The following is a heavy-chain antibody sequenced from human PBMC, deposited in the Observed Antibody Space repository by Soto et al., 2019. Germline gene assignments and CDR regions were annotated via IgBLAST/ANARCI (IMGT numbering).Heavy chain of an antibody. V-gene: IGHV1-18*01. CDR3: ARDEYSNYVGSVDFDY. CDR2: ISAYNGNT. CDR1: GYTFTIYG. D-gene: IGHD4-4*01. Sequence: ASVKVSCKASGYTFTIYGIIWVRQAPGQGLEWMGWISAYNGNTNYAQKLQGRVTMTTDTSTSTAYMELRSLRSDDTAVYYCARDEYSNYVGSVDFDYWGQGTLVTVSS. J-gene: IGHJ4*02.